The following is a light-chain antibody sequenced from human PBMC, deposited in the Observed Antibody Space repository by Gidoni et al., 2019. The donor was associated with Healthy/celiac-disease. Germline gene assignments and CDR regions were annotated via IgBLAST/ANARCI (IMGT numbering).Light chain of an antibody. CDR3: QQYNNWPLLA. V-gene: IGKV3-15*01. Sequence: IVMTQSPATLSVSPGERATLSCRASQSVSSNLAWSQQKPGQAPRLLIYGASTRATGIPARFSGSGAGTEFTLTISSLQSEDVAVYYCQQYNNWPLLAFGGGTKVEIK. J-gene: IGKJ4*01. CDR1: QSVSSN. CDR2: GAS.